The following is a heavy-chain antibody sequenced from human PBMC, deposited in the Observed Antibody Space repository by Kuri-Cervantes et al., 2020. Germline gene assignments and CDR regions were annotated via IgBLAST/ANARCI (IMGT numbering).Heavy chain of an antibody. Sequence: GGSLRLSCAASGFSFSSYGMSWVRQAPGKGLEWVAVIWYDGSNKYYADSVKGRFTISRDNSKNTLYLQMNSLRDEDTAVYYCARKLAYYFDYWGQGTLVTVSS. CDR3: ARKLAYYFDY. D-gene: IGHD6-13*01. CDR2: IWYDGSNK. CDR1: GFSFSSYG. V-gene: IGHV3-33*08. J-gene: IGHJ4*02.